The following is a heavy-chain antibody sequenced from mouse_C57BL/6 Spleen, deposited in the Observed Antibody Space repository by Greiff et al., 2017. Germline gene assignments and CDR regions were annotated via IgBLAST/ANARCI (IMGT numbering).Heavy chain of an antibody. CDR1: GYTFTDYN. D-gene: IGHD2-3*01. CDR2: INPNNGGT. V-gene: IGHV1-22*01. J-gene: IGHJ2*01. Sequence: EVQLQQSGPELVKPGASVKMSCKASGYTFTDYNMHWVKQSHGKSLEWIGYINPNNGGTSYNQKFKGKATLTVNKSSSTAYMELRSLTSEDSAVYYCARGGYDDYSYYFDYWGQGTTLTVSS. CDR3: ARGGYDDYSYYFDY.